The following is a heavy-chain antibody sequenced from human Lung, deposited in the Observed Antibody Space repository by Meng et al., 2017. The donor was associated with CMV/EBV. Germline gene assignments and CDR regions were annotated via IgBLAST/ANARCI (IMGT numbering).Heavy chain of an antibody. CDR2: IYYTGST. V-gene: IGHV4-31*03. D-gene: IGHD5-24*01. J-gene: IGHJ4*02. CDR1: CCAICSGCYY. Sequence: GPGFVRASTTRYLTCTVSCCAICSGCYYWSWIRKHPVKGLEWVGYIYYTGSTFYNPSPKSRVTISGDTSKNPFALKLIPATAADTAVYYCAREAGRDGYATPKFDYWGQGTLVTVSS. CDR3: AREAGRDGYATPKFDY.